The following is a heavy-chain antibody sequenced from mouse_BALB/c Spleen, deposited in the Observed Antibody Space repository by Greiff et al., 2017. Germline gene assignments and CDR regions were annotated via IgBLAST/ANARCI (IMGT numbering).Heavy chain of an antibody. CDR2: IWTGGGT. J-gene: IGHJ1*01. CDR1: GFSLTSYD. V-gene: IGHV2-9-2*01. D-gene: IGHD1-1*02. Sequence: VQLVESGPGLVAPSQSLSITCTVSGFSLTSYDISWIRQPPGKGLEWLGVIWTGGGTNYNSAFMSRLSIIKDNSKSQVFLKMNSLQTDDTAIYYCVRGDGDWYFDVWGAGTTVTVSS. CDR3: VRGDGDWYFDV.